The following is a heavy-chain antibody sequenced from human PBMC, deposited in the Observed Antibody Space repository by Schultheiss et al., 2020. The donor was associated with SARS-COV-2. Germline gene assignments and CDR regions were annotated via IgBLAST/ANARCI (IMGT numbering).Heavy chain of an antibody. CDR3: ARGSAEEWFDP. Sequence: SQTLSLTCTVSGGSISSYYWSWIRQPAGKGLEWIGRIYTSGSTNYNPSLKSRVTISVDTSKNQFSLKLSSVTAADTAVYYCARGSAEEWFDPWGQGTLVTVSS. CDR2: IYTSGST. CDR1: GGSISSYY. V-gene: IGHV4-4*07. J-gene: IGHJ5*02. D-gene: IGHD6-19*01.